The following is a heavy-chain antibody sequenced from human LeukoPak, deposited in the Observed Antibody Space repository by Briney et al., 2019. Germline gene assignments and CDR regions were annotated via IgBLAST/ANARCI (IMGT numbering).Heavy chain of an antibody. CDR1: GFTFSSYA. Sequence: PGGSLRLSCAASGFTFSSYAMSWVRQAPGKGLEWVSAISGSGGSTYYADSVKGRFTISRDNSKNTLYLQMNSLRAEDTAVYYCARMDDFWSGYYRGGYFDYCGQGTLVTVSS. CDR3: ARMDDFWSGYYRGGYFDY. CDR2: ISGSGGST. J-gene: IGHJ4*02. V-gene: IGHV3-23*01. D-gene: IGHD3-3*01.